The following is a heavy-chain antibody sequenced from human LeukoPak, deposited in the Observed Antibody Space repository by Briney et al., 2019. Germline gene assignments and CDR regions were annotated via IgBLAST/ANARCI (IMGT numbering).Heavy chain of an antibody. CDR3: ITMVRGVFFDY. CDR1: GFTFSSYA. V-gene: IGHV3-23*01. D-gene: IGHD3-10*01. J-gene: IGHJ4*02. Sequence: GGSLRLSCAASGFTFSSYAMSWVRQAPGKGLEWVSAISGSGGSTYYADSVKGRFTISRDNPKNTLYLQMNSLRAEDTAVYYGITMVRGVFFDYWGQGTLVTVSS. CDR2: ISGSGGST.